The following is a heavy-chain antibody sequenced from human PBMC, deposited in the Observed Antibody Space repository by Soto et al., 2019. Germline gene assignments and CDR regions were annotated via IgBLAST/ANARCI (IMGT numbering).Heavy chain of an antibody. Sequence: EVQLLESGGGLVQPGGSLRLSCAASGFTFSSYAMRCVRQAPVKGLEWVSAISGSGDSTYYADSVRGRFTISRDNSKNTLYLQMNSLRAEDTAVYYCARRGSGSYYDYWGQGTLVTVSS. D-gene: IGHD1-26*01. CDR2: ISGSGDST. J-gene: IGHJ4*02. V-gene: IGHV3-23*01. CDR3: ARRGSGSYYDY. CDR1: GFTFSSYA.